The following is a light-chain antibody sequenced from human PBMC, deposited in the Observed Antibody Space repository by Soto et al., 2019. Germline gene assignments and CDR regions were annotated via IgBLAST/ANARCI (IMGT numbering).Light chain of an antibody. CDR1: QSITNNY. Sequence: DIVLPQSPATLSLSPGERATLSCGASQSITNNYLAWYQQKPGLAPRLLIYDTSKRAIGIPDRFSGSGSGTDFTLTISRLEPEDFAVYYCQQFGSLITFGGGTKVEIK. J-gene: IGKJ4*01. CDR3: QQFGSLIT. CDR2: DTS. V-gene: IGKV3D-20*01.